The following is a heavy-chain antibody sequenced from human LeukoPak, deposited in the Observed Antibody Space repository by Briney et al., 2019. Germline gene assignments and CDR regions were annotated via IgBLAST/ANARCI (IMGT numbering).Heavy chain of an antibody. J-gene: IGHJ4*02. CDR2: ISGSGGST. Sequence: GGSLRLSCAASGFTFSSYAMSWVRQAPGKGLEWVSAISGSGGSTYYADSVKGRFTISRDNSKNTLYLQTNSLRAEDTAVYYCAKPRDIVVVPAATEFDYWGQGTLVTVSS. CDR1: GFTFSSYA. V-gene: IGHV3-23*01. D-gene: IGHD2-2*01. CDR3: AKPRDIVVVPAATEFDY.